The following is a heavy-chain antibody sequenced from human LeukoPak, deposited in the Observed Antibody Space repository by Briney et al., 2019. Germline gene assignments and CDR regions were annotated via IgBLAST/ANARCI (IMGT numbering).Heavy chain of an antibody. V-gene: IGHV3-66*04. D-gene: IGHD5-18*01. Sequence: GGSLRLSCAASGFTVSSNYMSWVRQAPGKGLEWVSVIYSGGSTYYADSVKGRFTISRDNSKNTLYLQMNSLRAEDTAVYYCARLYSYGHYYFDYWGQGTLVTVPS. CDR2: IYSGGST. CDR3: ARLYSYGHYYFDY. CDR1: GFTVSSNY. J-gene: IGHJ4*02.